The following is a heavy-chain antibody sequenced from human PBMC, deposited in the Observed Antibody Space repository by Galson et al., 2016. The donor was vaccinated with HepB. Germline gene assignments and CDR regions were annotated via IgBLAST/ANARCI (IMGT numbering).Heavy chain of an antibody. Sequence: CAISGDSVSNKRVAWNWLRQSPSRGLEWLGRTYYRSRWINDYSTSVKSRISIKPDTSQNQFSLHLDSVTPDDAGTYYCARGAGVDSVTGEDWFDPWGQGTLVTVSS. CDR2: TYYRSRWIN. V-gene: IGHV6-1*01. CDR3: ARGAGVDSVTGEDWFDP. D-gene: IGHD1-26*01. J-gene: IGHJ5*02. CDR1: GDSVSNKRVA.